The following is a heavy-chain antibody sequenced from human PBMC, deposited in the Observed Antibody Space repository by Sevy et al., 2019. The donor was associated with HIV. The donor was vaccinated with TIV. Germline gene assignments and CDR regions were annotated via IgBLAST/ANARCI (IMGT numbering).Heavy chain of an antibody. CDR1: GFAFSDYA. D-gene: IGHD5-12*01. J-gene: IGHJ3*02. CDR3: GRAQGYGVINSCFGGSINAFDI. CDR2: ISWNSGAI. V-gene: IGHV3-9*01. Sequence: GGSLRLSCAASGFAFSDYAMHWVRQVPGKGLEWVSGISWNSGAIGYADSVKGGFTISRHNAKDSLHLQMNSLRVEDTALYYCGRAQGYGVINSCFGGSINAFDIWGQGTMVTVSS.